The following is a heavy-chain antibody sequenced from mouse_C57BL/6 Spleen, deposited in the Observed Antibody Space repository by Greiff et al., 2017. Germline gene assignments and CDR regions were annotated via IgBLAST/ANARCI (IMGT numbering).Heavy chain of an antibody. CDR3: AYDYDGWGGCWFAY. J-gene: IGHJ3*01. CDR2: FHPSDSDT. Sequence: QVQLQQPGAELVKPWPSVKVSCKASGYTFTRFWLHCLKRRPVQGLVWIGKFHPSDSDTNYNQKFNGKATLTVDKSSSTAYMQLISLTSEDSAVYYCAYDYDGWGGCWFAYWGQGTRGTVSA. V-gene: IGHV1-74*01. CDR1: GYTFTRFW. D-gene: IGHD2-4*01.